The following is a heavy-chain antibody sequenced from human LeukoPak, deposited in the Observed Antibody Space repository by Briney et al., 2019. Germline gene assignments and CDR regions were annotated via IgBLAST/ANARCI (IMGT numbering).Heavy chain of an antibody. V-gene: IGHV1-46*01. CDR3: ARDSPNYDFWSGEGDAFDI. CDR2: INPSGGST. D-gene: IGHD3-3*01. CDR1: GYTFTSYY. Sequence: ASVKVSCKASGYTFTSYYMHWVRQAPGQGLEWMGIINPSGGSTSYAQKFQGRVTMTRDTSTSTVYMELSSLRSEDTAVYYCARDSPNYDFWSGEGDAFDIWGQGTMVTVSS. J-gene: IGHJ3*02.